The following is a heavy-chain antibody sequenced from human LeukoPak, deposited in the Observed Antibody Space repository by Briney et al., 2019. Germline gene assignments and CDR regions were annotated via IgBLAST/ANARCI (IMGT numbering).Heavy chain of an antibody. V-gene: IGHV3-48*01. Sequence: GGSLRLSCAASGFTFSNAWMSWVRQAPGKGLEWVSYISRSSSTIYHADSVKGRFTVSRDNVKNSLYLQMNSLRAEDTAVYYCARVEDGSYSSIDYWGQGTLVTVSS. CDR2: ISRSSSTI. CDR3: ARVEDGSYSSIDY. D-gene: IGHD1-26*01. J-gene: IGHJ4*02. CDR1: GFTFSNAW.